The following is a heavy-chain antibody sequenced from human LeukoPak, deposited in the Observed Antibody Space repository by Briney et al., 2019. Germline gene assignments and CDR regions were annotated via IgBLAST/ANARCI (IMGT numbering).Heavy chain of an antibody. V-gene: IGHV3-7*01. Sequence: GGSLRLSCAASGFTLSSYWMSWVRQAPGKGPEWVANIKQDGSEKYYVDSVKGRFTISRDNAKNSLYLQMNSLRAEDTAVYYCARGDSSSWFYFDYWGQGTLVTVSS. CDR1: GFTLSSYW. J-gene: IGHJ4*02. CDR2: IKQDGSEK. D-gene: IGHD6-13*01. CDR3: ARGDSSSWFYFDY.